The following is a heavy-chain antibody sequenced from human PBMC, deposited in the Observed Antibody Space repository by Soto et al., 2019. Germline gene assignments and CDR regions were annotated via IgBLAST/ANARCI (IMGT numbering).Heavy chain of an antibody. D-gene: IGHD3-22*01. Sequence: PVKVSCKASGGTFSSYAISWVRQAPGQGLEWMGGIIPIFGTANYAQKFQGRVTITADESTSTAYMELSSLRSEDTAVYYCARPARYSDSSGYYYDYWGQGTLVTVSS. J-gene: IGHJ4*02. CDR1: GGTFSSYA. CDR2: IIPIFGTA. CDR3: ARPARYSDSSGYYYDY. V-gene: IGHV1-69*13.